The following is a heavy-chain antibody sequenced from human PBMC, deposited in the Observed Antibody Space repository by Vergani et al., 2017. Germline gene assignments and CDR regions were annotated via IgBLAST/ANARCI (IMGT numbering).Heavy chain of an antibody. J-gene: IGHJ4*02. CDR3: TRATRDDFWSGAFDY. CDR1: GFTFSHYS. V-gene: IGHV3-21*01. Sequence: EVQMVESGGGLVKPGGSLRLSCVASGFTFSHYSMNWVRQAPGKGLEWVSSISSSSSYIYYADSVKGRFTISRDNAKNSLYLQMNSLRAEDTAVYYCTRATRDDFWSGAFDYWGQGTLVTVSS. D-gene: IGHD3-3*01. CDR2: ISSSSSYI.